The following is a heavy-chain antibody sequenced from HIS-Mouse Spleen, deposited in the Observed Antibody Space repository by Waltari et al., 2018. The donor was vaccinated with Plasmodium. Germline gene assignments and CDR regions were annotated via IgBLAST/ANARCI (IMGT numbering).Heavy chain of an antibody. CDR3: AREGGYCSGGSCYSGQGFDI. CDR1: GSTFSTYA. CDR2: ISYDGSNK. V-gene: IGHV3-30*01. Sequence: QVQPVESGGVVVQPGRSLRPCWSASGSTFSTYALHLVRQSTGKGLEWVAVISYDGSNKYYADSVKGRFTISRDNSKNTLYLQMNSLRAEDTAVYYCAREGGYCSGGSCYSGQGFDIWGQGTMVTVSS. J-gene: IGHJ3*02. D-gene: IGHD2-15*01.